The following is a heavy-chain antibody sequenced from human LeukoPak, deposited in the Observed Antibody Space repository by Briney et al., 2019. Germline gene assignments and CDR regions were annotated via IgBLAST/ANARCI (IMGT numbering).Heavy chain of an antibody. CDR2: IYYSGST. V-gene: IGHV4-30-4*01. Sequence: PQTLSLTCTVSGGSISSGDYYWSWIRQPPGKGLEWIGYIYYSGSTYYNPSLKSRVTISVDTSKNQFSLKLSSVTAADTAVYYCARTMVRGVIIDYWGQGTLVTVSS. D-gene: IGHD3-10*01. CDR3: ARTMVRGVIIDY. J-gene: IGHJ4*02. CDR1: GGSISSGDYY.